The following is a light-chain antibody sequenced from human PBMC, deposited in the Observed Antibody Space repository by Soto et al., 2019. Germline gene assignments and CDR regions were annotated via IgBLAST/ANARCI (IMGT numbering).Light chain of an antibody. Sequence: IQMTQSPPSLSASVGDRVTITCRASQTVGSFLNWYQQRPGRAPNLLIYAASNLPTGVPSRFSGSGSGTDFTLTINSLQPEDFGTYYCQQSYSIRSWTFGQGTKVDIK. V-gene: IGKV1-39*01. CDR3: QQSYSIRSWT. J-gene: IGKJ1*01. CDR2: AAS. CDR1: QTVGSF.